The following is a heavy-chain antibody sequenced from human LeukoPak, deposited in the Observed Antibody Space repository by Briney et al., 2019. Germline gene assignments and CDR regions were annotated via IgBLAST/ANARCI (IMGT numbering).Heavy chain of an antibody. V-gene: IGHV3-48*03. CDR3: ARARGGYELDY. CDR2: ISSSGSTI. J-gene: IGHJ4*02. Sequence: GGSLRLSCAASGFTFSSYEMNWVRQAPGKGLEWVSYISSSGSTIYYADSVKGRFTISRDNAKNSLYLQMNSLRAEDTAVYYCARARGGYELDYWGQGTLVTVSS. D-gene: IGHD5-12*01. CDR1: GFTFSSYE.